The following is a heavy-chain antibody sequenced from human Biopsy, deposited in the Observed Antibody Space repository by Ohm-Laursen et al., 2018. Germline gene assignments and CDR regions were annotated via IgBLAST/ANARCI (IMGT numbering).Heavy chain of an antibody. CDR1: GYSSTSYY. CDR2: INPDTGET. Sequence: ASVKVSCKASGYSSTSYYMHWVRQAPGQGLEWMGWINPDTGETRYAPKFQGRLALTRDVSVNTGYLELSSLGSDDTAIYFCAKPSGGVSTIGFDPWGQGTQIIVS. D-gene: IGHD5/OR15-5a*01. V-gene: IGHV1-2*02. CDR3: AKPSGGVSTIGFDP. J-gene: IGHJ5*02.